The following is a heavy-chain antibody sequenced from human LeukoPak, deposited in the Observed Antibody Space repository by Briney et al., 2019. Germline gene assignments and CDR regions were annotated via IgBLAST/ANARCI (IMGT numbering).Heavy chain of an antibody. Sequence: SETLSLTCTVSGGSISSSSYYWGWIRQPPGKGLEWIGSIYYSGSTYYNPSLKSRVTISVDTSKNQFSLKLSSATAADTAVYYCATERGGYYFDYWGQGTLVTVSS. J-gene: IGHJ4*02. CDR2: IYYSGST. V-gene: IGHV4-39*07. D-gene: IGHD3-16*01. CDR1: GGSISSSSYY. CDR3: ATERGGYYFDY.